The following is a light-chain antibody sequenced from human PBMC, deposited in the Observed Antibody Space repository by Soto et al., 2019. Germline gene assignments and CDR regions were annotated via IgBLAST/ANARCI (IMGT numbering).Light chain of an antibody. CDR1: QSISNH. V-gene: IGKV1-39*01. CDR2: AAS. Sequence: RQMTHSPSSLSSSVEDRVIITCRASQSISNHLNWYQQKPGKAPKLLIFAASSLQSGVPSRFSGSRSGPDFTLTISSLQPEDFATYYCQQSYSSPPTFGQGTKVDIK. CDR3: QQSYSSPPT. J-gene: IGKJ1*01.